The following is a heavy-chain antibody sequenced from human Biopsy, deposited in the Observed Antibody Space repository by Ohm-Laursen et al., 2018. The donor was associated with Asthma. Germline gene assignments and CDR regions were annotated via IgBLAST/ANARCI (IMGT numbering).Heavy chain of an antibody. CDR1: GGSFSGYY. V-gene: IGHV4-34*01. CDR2: INHSGRT. Sequence: PSDTLSLTCAVYGGSFSGYYWSWIRQPPGKGLEWIGEINHSGRTNHNPSLKSRVTISVDTSENQFSLKLSSVTAVDTAVYYCARSAKTIFGVVMGSYYYGMDVWGQGTTVTVSS. CDR3: ARSAKTIFGVVMGSYYYGMDV. D-gene: IGHD3-3*01. J-gene: IGHJ6*02.